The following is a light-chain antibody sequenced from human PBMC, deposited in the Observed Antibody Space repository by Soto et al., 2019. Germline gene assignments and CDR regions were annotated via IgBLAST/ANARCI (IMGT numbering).Light chain of an antibody. Sequence: VVTQSPATLSVFPGDTATLSCRASQSVSSDLAWYQQRPGHAPRLLIYGASTRATGIPARFRGSGSGTEFRLTISSLQSEDFATYYGQQYNTWHPNMSFGRGTKVEIK. CDR3: QQYNTWHPNMS. CDR2: GAS. V-gene: IGKV3-15*01. J-gene: IGKJ1*01. CDR1: QSVSSD.